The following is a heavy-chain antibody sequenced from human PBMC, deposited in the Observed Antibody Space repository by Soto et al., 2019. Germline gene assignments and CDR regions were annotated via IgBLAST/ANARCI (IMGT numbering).Heavy chain of an antibody. V-gene: IGHV1-69*01. CDR3: ARDFWYGYYRTLDY. CDR2: IIPIFGTA. Sequence: VKVSCKASGGTFSSYAISWVRQAPGQGLEWMGGIIPIFGTANYAQKFQGRVTITADESTSTAYMELSSLRSEDTAVYYCARDFWYGYYRTLDYWGQGILVTVSS. CDR1: GGTFSSYA. D-gene: IGHD3-3*01. J-gene: IGHJ4*02.